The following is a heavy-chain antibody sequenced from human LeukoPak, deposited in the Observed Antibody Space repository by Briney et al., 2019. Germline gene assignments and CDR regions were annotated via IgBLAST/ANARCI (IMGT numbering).Heavy chain of an antibody. D-gene: IGHD2-2*01. CDR3: ARDSCSSTSCYGGYSFDY. CDR1: GFTFSSYG. CDR2: IWYDGSNK. J-gene: IGHJ4*02. Sequence: GRSLRLPCAASGFTFSSYGMHWVRQAPGKGLEWVAVIWYDGSNKYYADSVKGRFTISRDNSKNTLYLQMNSLRAEDTAVYYCARDSCSSTSCYGGYSFDYWGQGTLVTVSS. V-gene: IGHV3-33*01.